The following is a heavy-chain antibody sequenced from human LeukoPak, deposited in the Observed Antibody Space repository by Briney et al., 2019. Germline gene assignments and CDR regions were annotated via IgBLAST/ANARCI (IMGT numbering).Heavy chain of an antibody. CDR3: AKPKAYGTNYSDY. J-gene: IGHJ4*02. Sequence: PGGSLRLSCAASGFTFSSYGMHWVRQAPGKGLEGVAVISFDGSNEYYADSVKGRFTISRDNSKNTLYLQMNSLRAEDTAVYYCAKPKAYGTNYSDYWGQGTLVTVSS. CDR2: ISFDGSNE. D-gene: IGHD4-17*01. V-gene: IGHV3-30*18. CDR1: GFTFSSYG.